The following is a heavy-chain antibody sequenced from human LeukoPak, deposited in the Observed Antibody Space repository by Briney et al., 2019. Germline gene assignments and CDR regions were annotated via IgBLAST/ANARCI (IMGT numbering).Heavy chain of an antibody. J-gene: IGHJ4*02. CDR1: GLTFSNYN. Sequence: PGGSLRLSCAASGLTFSNYNINWIRQAPGKGLEWVSSISSGSTYIYYADSVRGRFTISRDNAKDSLFLQMNSLRAEDTAVYYCARVSCRTPSCYELHFDYWGQGTLVTVSS. CDR3: ARVSCRTPSCYELHFDY. V-gene: IGHV3-21*01. CDR2: ISSGSTYI. D-gene: IGHD2-2*01.